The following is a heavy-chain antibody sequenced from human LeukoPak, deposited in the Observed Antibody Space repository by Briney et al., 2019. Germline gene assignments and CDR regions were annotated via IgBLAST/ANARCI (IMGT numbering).Heavy chain of an antibody. CDR1: GGSISSNSYY. Sequence: SETLSLTCTVSGGSISSNSYYWGWIRQPPGKGLEWIGNIHYSGSSYYNPSLKSRVTMSVDTSKNQFSLQLTSATAADTAVFYCARRHRGSISGYFFDSWGQGTLVTVSS. J-gene: IGHJ4*02. CDR3: ARRHRGSISGYFFDS. V-gene: IGHV4-39*01. CDR2: IHYSGSS. D-gene: IGHD2-21*01.